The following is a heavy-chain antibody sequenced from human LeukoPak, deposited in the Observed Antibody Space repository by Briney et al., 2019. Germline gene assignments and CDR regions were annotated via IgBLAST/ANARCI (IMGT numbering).Heavy chain of an antibody. CDR1: GFTFSSYA. CDR2: ISTSGGTT. Sequence: PGGSLRLSCAAFGFTFSSYAMSWVRQAPGKGLEWVAGISTSGGTTYYADSVKGRFTISRDNSKNTLYLQMNSLRAEDTAIYYCAKDLISGMRYGAYSPIFHCWGQGTPVTVSS. CDR3: AKDLISGMRYGAYSPIFHC. V-gene: IGHV3-23*01. D-gene: IGHD4-23*01. J-gene: IGHJ4*02.